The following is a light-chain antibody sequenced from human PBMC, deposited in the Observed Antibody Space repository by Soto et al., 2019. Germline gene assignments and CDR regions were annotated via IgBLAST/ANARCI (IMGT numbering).Light chain of an antibody. CDR1: QSISSY. CDR3: QQSGSSPGT. Sequence: EIVLTQSPGTLSLSPGERATLSCRASQSISSYLAWYQQKPGQAPRLLIYGASSRATGIPDRFSGSGSGTDFSLTITTLEPADFALYYCQQSGSSPGTFGQGSKLEIK. J-gene: IGKJ2*01. V-gene: IGKV3-20*01. CDR2: GAS.